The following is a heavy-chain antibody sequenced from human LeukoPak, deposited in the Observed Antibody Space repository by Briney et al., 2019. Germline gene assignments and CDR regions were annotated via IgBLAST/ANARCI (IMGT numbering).Heavy chain of an antibody. CDR1: GGSFSGYY. CDR3: ARGRPVAVVPAATNRARYFDL. D-gene: IGHD2-2*01. Sequence: SETLSLTCAVYGGSFSGYYWSWIRQPPGKGLEWVGEINHSGSTNYNPSLKSRVTISVDTSKNQFSLKLSSVTAADTAVYYCARGRPVAVVPAATNRARYFDLWGRGTLVTVSS. V-gene: IGHV4-34*01. J-gene: IGHJ2*01. CDR2: INHSGST.